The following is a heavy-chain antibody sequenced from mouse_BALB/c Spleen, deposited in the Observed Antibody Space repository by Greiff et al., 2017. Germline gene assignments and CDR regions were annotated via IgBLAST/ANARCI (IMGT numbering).Heavy chain of an antibody. Sequence: EVQLQQSGAELVRPGALVKLSCKASGFNIKDYYMHWVKQRPEQGLEWIGWIDPENGNTIYDPKFQGKASITADTSSNTAYLQLSSLTSEDTAVYYCAITTVVATEDAMDDWGQGTSVTVSS. CDR2: IDPENGNT. D-gene: IGHD1-1*01. CDR1: GFNIKDYY. J-gene: IGHJ4*01. CDR3: AITTVVATEDAMDD. V-gene: IGHV14-1*02.